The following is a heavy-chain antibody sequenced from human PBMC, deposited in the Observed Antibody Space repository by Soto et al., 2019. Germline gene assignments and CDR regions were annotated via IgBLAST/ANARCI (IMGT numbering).Heavy chain of an antibody. V-gene: IGHV3-21*01. CDR1: RSAFSSYS. J-gene: IGHJ6*02. CDR2: ISVSSSYI. CDR3: ATIQRSGPRWRMDV. D-gene: IGHD6-19*01. Sequence: PGGSLRLSCVASRSAFSSYSISWVRQAPGKGLEWVSSISVSSSYIYYAASVKGRFIISRDNDATSVYLQMKNLRADDTAVYDCATIQRSGPRWRMDVWGQGTTVTVS.